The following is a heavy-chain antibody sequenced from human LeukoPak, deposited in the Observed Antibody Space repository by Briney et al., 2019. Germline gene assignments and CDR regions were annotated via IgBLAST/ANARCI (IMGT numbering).Heavy chain of an antibody. CDR2: IYSGGST. J-gene: IGHJ4*02. Sequence: GGSLRLSCAASGSTVSIYGMSWVRNAPGKGLDGVAVIYSGGSTNYADSVKGRFTISRDNSKNTLYLQVNRLTAEDTAVIYCARDGPGGYDRGAYWGQGTLVTVSS. CDR1: GSTVSIYG. CDR3: ARDGPGGYDRGAY. D-gene: IGHD3-9*01. V-gene: IGHV3-53*01.